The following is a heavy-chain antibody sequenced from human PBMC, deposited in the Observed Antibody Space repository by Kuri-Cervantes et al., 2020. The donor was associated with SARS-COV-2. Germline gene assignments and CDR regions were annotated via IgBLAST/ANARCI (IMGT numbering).Heavy chain of an antibody. V-gene: IGHV4-59*08. J-gene: IGHJ3*02. CDR1: GGSFGSSY. CDR2: LYFGGNT. D-gene: IGHD6-19*01. CDR3: ARSDGWYSRVYAFDI. Sequence: GSLRLSCSVSGGSFGSSYWSWIRQPPGKRLEWIGYLYFGGNTNYNPSLKSRVTISVDTSKNQFSLKLSSVTAADTAVYYCARSDGWYSRVYAFDIWGQGTMVTVSS.